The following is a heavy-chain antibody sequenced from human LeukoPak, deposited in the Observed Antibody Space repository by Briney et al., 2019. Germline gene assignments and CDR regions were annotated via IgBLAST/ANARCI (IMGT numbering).Heavy chain of an antibody. CDR1: GGSISSSNW. J-gene: IGHJ4*02. Sequence: SSETLSLTCAVSGGSISSSNWWSWVRQPPGKGLEWIGEIYHSGSTNYNPSLKSRVTISVDKSKNQFSLKLSSVTAADTAVYYCARVGVAVVAAASFDYWGQGTLVTVSS. CDR3: ARVGVAVVAAASFDY. V-gene: IGHV4-4*02. D-gene: IGHD2-15*01. CDR2: IYHSGST.